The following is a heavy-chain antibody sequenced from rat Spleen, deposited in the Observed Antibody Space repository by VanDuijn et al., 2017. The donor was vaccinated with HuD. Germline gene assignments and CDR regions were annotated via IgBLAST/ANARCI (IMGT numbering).Heavy chain of an antibody. Sequence: EVQLVESGGGLVQPGRSLKLSCVASGFTFNNYWMTWIRQAPGKGLEWVASITNTGGSTYYPDSVKGRFTISRDNAKSTLYLQMNSLRSEDTATYYCARLATGSSLQYWYFDFWGPGTMVTVSS. V-gene: IGHV5-31*01. CDR3: ARLATGSSLQYWYFDF. D-gene: IGHD5-1*01. CDR2: ITNTGGST. CDR1: GFTFNNYW. J-gene: IGHJ1*01.